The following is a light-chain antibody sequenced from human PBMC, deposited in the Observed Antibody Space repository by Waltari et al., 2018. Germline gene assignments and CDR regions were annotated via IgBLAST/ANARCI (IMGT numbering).Light chain of an antibody. CDR1: SSNIGTNT. Sequence: QSVLTQPPSASGTPGQRVTISCSGSSSNIGTNTVNWYQQLPGTAPTLLLCSNNQRPSGVPDRVSGSKSGTSASLAISGLQSEDEADYYCAAWDDSLNGHFVFGTGTKVTVL. CDR3: AAWDDSLNGHFV. CDR2: SNN. V-gene: IGLV1-44*01. J-gene: IGLJ1*01.